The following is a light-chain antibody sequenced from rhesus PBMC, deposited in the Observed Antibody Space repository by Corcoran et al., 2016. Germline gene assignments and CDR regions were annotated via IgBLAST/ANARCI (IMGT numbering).Light chain of an antibody. CDR3: QHGYSTPPT. Sequence: DIQMSQSPSSLSASVGDKVTITCRASQGISNALAWYQLKPGKAPKLLIYATSSLESGVPSRFSGSRSGTDFTLTISSLQPEDFATYYCQHGYSTPPTFGGGTKVELK. CDR2: ATS. V-gene: IGKV1-33*02. J-gene: IGKJ4*01. CDR1: QGISNA.